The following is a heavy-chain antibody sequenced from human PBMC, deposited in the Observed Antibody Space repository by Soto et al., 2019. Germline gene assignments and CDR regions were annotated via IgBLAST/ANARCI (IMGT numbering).Heavy chain of an antibody. D-gene: IGHD1-26*01. Sequence: TGGPLRLSCAASGFTFRSYAMSWVRQAPGKGLEWVSAISGSGGSTYYADSVKGRFTISRDNSKNTLYLQMNSLRAEDTAVYYCAKMHGSYEQDPFDYWGQGTLVTVS. CDR1: GFTFRSYA. J-gene: IGHJ4*02. CDR2: ISGSGGST. CDR3: AKMHGSYEQDPFDY. V-gene: IGHV3-23*01.